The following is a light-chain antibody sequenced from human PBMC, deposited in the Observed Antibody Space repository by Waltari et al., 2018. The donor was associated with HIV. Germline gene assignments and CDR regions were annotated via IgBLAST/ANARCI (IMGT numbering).Light chain of an antibody. J-gene: IGKJ1*01. V-gene: IGKV3D-20*01. CDR1: QNINNNY. CDR3: QHYSNTPWT. CDR2: DTS. Sequence: EIVLTQSPATLSLSQGERATLSCGASQNINNNYLAWYQQKPGLAPRLLIYDTSNRATGIPDRFTGSGSGTDFTLTISRLEPEDFAVYYCQHYSNTPWTFGQGTKVEVK.